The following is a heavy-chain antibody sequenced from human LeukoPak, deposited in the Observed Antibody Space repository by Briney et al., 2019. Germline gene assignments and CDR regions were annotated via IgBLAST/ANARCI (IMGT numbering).Heavy chain of an antibody. CDR1: GFTVSGDY. Sequence: PGGSLRLSCAVSGFTVSGDYMSWVRQAPGKGLEWVSVIYSGGSTYYADSVKGRFTISRDNSKNTLYLQMNSLRAEDTAVYYCARGQEPEIVVVTAMDYWGQGTLVTVSS. CDR2: IYSGGST. V-gene: IGHV3-66*01. J-gene: IGHJ4*02. D-gene: IGHD2-21*02. CDR3: ARGQEPEIVVVTAMDY.